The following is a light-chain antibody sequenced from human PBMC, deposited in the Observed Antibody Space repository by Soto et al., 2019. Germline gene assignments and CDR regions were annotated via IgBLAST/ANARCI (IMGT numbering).Light chain of an antibody. CDR1: QSISNW. J-gene: IGKJ2*01. V-gene: IGKV1-5*03. CDR2: KAS. Sequence: DLQMTQSRSTLSASVGDRVSITCRASQSISNWLAWYQQKPGKAPKLLIYKASSLESGVPSRFSGSGSGTEFTLTIRSLQPDDFATYYCQQYSSSWYTFGQGTKLEIK. CDR3: QQYSSSWYT.